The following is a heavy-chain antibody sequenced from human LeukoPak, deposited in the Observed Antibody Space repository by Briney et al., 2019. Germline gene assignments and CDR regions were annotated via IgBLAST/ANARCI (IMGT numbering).Heavy chain of an antibody. J-gene: IGHJ6*02. V-gene: IGHV1-2*06. CDR2: INPNSDGT. CDR3: ARVIVVVPAAYYYYYGMDV. CDR1: GYTFTGYY. D-gene: IGHD2-2*01. Sequence: ASVKVSCKASGYTFTGYYMHWVRQAPGQGLEWMGRINPNSDGTNYAQKFQGRVTMTRDTSISTAYMELSRLRSDDTAVYYCARVIVVVPAAYYYYYGMDVWGQGTTVTVSS.